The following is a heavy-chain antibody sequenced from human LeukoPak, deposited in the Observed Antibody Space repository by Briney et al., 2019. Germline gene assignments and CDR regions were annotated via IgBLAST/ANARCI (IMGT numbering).Heavy chain of an antibody. D-gene: IGHD6-19*01. J-gene: IGHJ5*02. CDR2: IDTSGGT. V-gene: IGHV4-4*07. CDR1: GGSISGYS. Sequence: SETLSLTCTASGGSISGYSWSWIRQPAGKGLEWIGHIDTSGGTNYNPSLKSRVTISVDTSKNQFSLELSSVTAADTAVYYCVRDHLAVAGMRLAWFDPWGQGTVVTVSS. CDR3: VRDHLAVAGMRLAWFDP.